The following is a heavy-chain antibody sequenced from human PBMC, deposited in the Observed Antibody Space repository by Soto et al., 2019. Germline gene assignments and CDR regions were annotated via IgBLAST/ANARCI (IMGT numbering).Heavy chain of an antibody. J-gene: IGHJ4*02. D-gene: IGHD6-6*01. Sequence: ASVKVSCKASGYTFTSYGISWVRQAPGQGLEWMGWIRAYNGNTNYAQKLQGRVTMTTDTSTSTAYMELRSLRSDDTAVYYCARSIAARAEATYDYCGQGTLVTVSS. CDR3: ARSIAARAEATYDY. V-gene: IGHV1-18*04. CDR1: GYTFTSYG. CDR2: IRAYNGNT.